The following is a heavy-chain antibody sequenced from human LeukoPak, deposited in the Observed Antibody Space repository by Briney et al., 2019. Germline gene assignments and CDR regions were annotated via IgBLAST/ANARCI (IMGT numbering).Heavy chain of an antibody. J-gene: IGHJ4*02. CDR2: IYYGGST. Sequence: PSESLSLTCAVSRVSISNGDSYWTWIRQPPGKGLEWIGYIYYGGSTYYNPSLKSRLRMSVDTSKNQFSLKLSSVTAADTAVYYCARARDMSAILHYWAQGTLVTVSS. V-gene: IGHV4-30-4*08. CDR1: RVSISNGDSY. CDR3: ARARDMSAILHY. D-gene: IGHD2-15*01.